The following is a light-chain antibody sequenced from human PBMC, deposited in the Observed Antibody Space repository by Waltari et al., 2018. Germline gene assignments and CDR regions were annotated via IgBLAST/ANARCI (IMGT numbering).Light chain of an antibody. CDR3: SSYTRSNTWV. CDR1: SSDIGAYNY. V-gene: IGLV2-14*01. J-gene: IGLJ3*02. CDR2: DVS. Sequence: QSVLSPPASVSGSPRTSITISCTGSSSDIGAYNYVSWYQQHAGKAPKLMIYDVSRWPAGVSNRFSGSKSGHTPSLTISGLQADDEADYYCSSYTRSNTWVFGGGTKLTVL.